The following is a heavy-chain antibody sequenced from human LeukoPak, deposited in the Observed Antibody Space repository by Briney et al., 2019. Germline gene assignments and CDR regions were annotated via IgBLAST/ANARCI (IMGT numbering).Heavy chain of an antibody. CDR3: VRDFRSADY. V-gene: IGHV3-7*01. CDR1: GFTFSYYW. J-gene: IGHJ4*02. Sequence: PGGSLRLSCAASGFTFSYYWMSWVRQAPGKGLEWVANIKEDGSEKYYVDSVKGRFTISRDNAKNMVFLQMNSLRADDTAVYYCVRDFRSADYWGQGILVTVSS. CDR2: IKEDGSEK.